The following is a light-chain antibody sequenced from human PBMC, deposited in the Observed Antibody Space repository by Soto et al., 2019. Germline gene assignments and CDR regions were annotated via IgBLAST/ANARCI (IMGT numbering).Light chain of an antibody. J-gene: IGKJ1*01. CDR1: QDISNY. V-gene: IGKV1-16*01. CDR2: AAS. Sequence: DIQMTQSPSSLSASVGYRFTITWQASQDISNYLNWYQQKPGKAPKLLIYAASSLQSGVPSRFSGSGSGTEFTLTISSLQPDDFATYYCQHYNSYSEAFGQGTKVDI. CDR3: QHYNSYSEA.